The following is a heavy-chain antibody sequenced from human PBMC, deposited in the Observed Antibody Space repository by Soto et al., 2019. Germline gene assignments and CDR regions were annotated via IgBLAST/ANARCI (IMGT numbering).Heavy chain of an antibody. J-gene: IGHJ4*02. CDR3: AKDIYGSGSYPDY. CDR1: GFTFDDYT. D-gene: IGHD3-10*01. CDR2: ISWDGGST. V-gene: IGHV3-43*01. Sequence: GGSLRLSCAASGFTFDDYTMHWVRQAPGKGLEWVSLISWDGGSTYYADSVKGRFTISRDNSKNSLYLQMNSLRTEDTALYYCAKDIYGSGSYPDYWGQGTLVTVSS.